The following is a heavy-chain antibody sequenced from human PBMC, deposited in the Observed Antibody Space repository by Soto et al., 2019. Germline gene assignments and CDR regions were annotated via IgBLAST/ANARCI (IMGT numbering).Heavy chain of an antibody. CDR1: GGSISGYY. CDR3: ARRYSSSWYRRTNYGMDV. V-gene: IGHV4-39*01. Sequence: SETLSLTCTVSGGSISGYYWGWIRQPPGKGLEWIGSIYYSGSTYYNPSLKSRVTISVDTSKNQFSLKLSSVTAADTAVYYCARRYSSSWYRRTNYGMDVWGQGTTVTVFS. J-gene: IGHJ6*02. D-gene: IGHD6-13*01. CDR2: IYYSGST.